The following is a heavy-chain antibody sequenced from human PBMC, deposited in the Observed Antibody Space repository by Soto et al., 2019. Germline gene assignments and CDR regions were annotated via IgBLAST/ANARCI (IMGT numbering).Heavy chain of an antibody. Sequence: SVKVSCKASGGTYSSYTISWVRQAPGQGLDWMGRIIPILDITTYAQGFQGRVTITADKSTSTAYMELSSLTSEDTAVYYCACITIFGVVIPGYYYYRMDVWGQGTTVTVSS. CDR2: IIPILDIT. CDR1: GGTYSSYT. CDR3: ACITIFGVVIPGYYYYRMDV. J-gene: IGHJ6*02. D-gene: IGHD3-3*01. V-gene: IGHV1-69*02.